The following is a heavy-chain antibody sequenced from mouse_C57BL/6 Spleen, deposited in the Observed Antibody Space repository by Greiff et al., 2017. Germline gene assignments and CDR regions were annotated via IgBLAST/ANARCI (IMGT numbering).Heavy chain of an antibody. Sequence: EVKLQESGPELVKPGASVKIPCKASGYTFTDYNMDWVKQSHGKSLEWIGDINPNNGGTIYNQKFKGKATLTVDKSSSTAYMELRSLTSEDTAVYYCARAVYDGYYGYFDYWGQGTTLTVSS. J-gene: IGHJ2*01. CDR1: GYTFTDYN. D-gene: IGHD2-3*01. CDR3: ARAVYDGYYGYFDY. CDR2: INPNNGGT. V-gene: IGHV1-18*01.